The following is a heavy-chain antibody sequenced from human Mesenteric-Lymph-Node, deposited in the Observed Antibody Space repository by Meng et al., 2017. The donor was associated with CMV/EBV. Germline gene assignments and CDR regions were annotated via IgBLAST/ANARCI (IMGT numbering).Heavy chain of an antibody. J-gene: IGHJ4*02. D-gene: IGHD6-13*01. CDR1: GFSLSTSGVG. V-gene: IGHV2-5*02. CDR2: IYWDDDK. CDR3: SHSSGIAAAGPFYFDY. Sequence: QTTLKESGPTLVKPTQTLTLTCTFSGFSLSTSGVGVGWIRQPPGKALEGLALIYWDDDKRYSPSLKSRLTITKDTSKNQVVLTMTNMDPVDTATYYCSHSSGIAAAGPFYFDYWGQGTLVTVSS.